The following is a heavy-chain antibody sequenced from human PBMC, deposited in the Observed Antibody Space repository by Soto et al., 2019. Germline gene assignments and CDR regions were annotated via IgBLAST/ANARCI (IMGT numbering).Heavy chain of an antibody. J-gene: IGHJ4*02. Sequence: SETLSLTCTVSGGSISSYYWSWIRQPPGKGLEWIGYIYYSGNTNYNPSLKSRVTISVDTSKNQFSLKLSSVTAADTAVYYCAKNPKIAVAGTGFDYWGQGTLVTVSS. CDR1: GGSISSYY. V-gene: IGHV4-59*01. D-gene: IGHD6-19*01. CDR2: IYYSGNT. CDR3: AKNPKIAVAGTGFDY.